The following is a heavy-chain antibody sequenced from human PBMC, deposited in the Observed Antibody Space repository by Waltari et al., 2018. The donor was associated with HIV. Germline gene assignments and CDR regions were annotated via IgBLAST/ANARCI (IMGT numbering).Heavy chain of an antibody. J-gene: IGHJ5*02. V-gene: IGHV3-7*01. CDR3: AGGGVLLWFGDLNWFDP. D-gene: IGHD3-10*01. CDR2: IKQDGSEK. Sequence: EVQLVESGGGLVQPGGSLRLSCAASGFTFSSYWMSWVRQAPGKGLEWVANIKQDGSEKYYVDSVKGRFTISRDNAKNSLYLQMNSLRAEDTAVYYCAGGGVLLWFGDLNWFDPWGQGTLVTV. CDR1: GFTFSSYW.